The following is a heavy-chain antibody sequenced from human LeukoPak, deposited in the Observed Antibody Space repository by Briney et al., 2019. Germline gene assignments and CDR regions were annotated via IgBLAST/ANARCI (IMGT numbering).Heavy chain of an antibody. CDR3: AREVEIQLWLREVYYYMDV. CDR1: GFTFSSYE. D-gene: IGHD5-18*01. V-gene: IGHV3-48*03. J-gene: IGHJ6*03. CDR2: ISSSGSTI. Sequence: GGSLRLSCAASGFTFSSYEMNWVRQAPGKGLEWVSYISSSGSTIYYADSVKGRFTISRDNAKNSLYLQMNSLRAEDTAVYYCAREVEIQLWLREVYYYMDVWGKGTTVTVSS.